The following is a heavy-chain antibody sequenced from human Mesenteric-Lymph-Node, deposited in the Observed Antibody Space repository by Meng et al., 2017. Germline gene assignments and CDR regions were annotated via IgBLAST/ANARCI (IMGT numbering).Heavy chain of an antibody. CDR2: IWNDGSNK. CDR1: GFTFSSNG. CDR3: ARDLRNFDY. J-gene: IGHJ4*02. V-gene: IGHV3-33*01. Sequence: QVQLVESGGGVVQPGRSLRLSCAASGFTFSSNGMYWVRQAPGKGLEWVAVIWNDGSNKYYADSVKGRFTISRDNSKNTLYLQMNSLRAEDTAVYYCARDLRNFDYWGQGTLVTVSS.